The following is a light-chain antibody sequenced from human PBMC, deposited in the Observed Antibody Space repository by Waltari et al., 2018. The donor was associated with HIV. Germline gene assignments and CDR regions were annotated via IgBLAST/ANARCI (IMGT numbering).Light chain of an antibody. Sequence: QSVLTQPPSASGTPGQRVTISCSGSSSNIGNNFLYWYQQVPGTAPKLLIHTNNQRPSGVPDRFSCSKSGTSASLAISGLRSEDEAYYYCSSWDDSLSGVLFGGGTKLTVL. CDR2: TNN. V-gene: IGLV1-47*01. CDR1: SSNIGNNF. J-gene: IGLJ2*01. CDR3: SSWDDSLSGVL.